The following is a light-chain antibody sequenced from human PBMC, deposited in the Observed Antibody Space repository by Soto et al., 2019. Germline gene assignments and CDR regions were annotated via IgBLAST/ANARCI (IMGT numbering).Light chain of an antibody. J-gene: IGKJ4*01. CDR1: QSISDT. CDR3: QQYENWPG. V-gene: IGKV3D-15*01. Sequence: EIVMTQSPATLSVSPGGRATLSCRASQSISDTLAWYQQKPGQAPRLLIHGASYRATGIPARFSGSGSGTEFTLTISGLQSEDFAVYYCQQYENWPGFGGGTKVDIK. CDR2: GAS.